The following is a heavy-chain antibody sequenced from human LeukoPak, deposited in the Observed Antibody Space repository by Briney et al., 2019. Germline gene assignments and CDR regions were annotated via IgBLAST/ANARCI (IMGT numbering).Heavy chain of an antibody. CDR2: ISSSSSFI. Sequence: GGSLRLSCAASGFTFSSYSMNWVRQAPGKGLEWVSSISSSSSFIYYADSLKGRFTVSRDNAKNSLYLQMNSLRAEDTAVYYCARDAKYSGGYPEFFDYWGQGTLVTVSS. CDR3: ARDAKYSGGYPEFFDY. V-gene: IGHV3-21*01. J-gene: IGHJ4*02. D-gene: IGHD1-26*01. CDR1: GFTFSSYS.